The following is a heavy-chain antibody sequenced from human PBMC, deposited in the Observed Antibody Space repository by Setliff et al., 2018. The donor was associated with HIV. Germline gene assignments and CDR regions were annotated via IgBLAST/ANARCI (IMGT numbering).Heavy chain of an antibody. D-gene: IGHD3-3*01. CDR3: ARVDDFWSGPNTAGYMDV. CDR2: INPNSAGT. Sequence: ASVKVSCKASGYTFSAYYMYWVRQAPGQGLEWMGWINPNSAGTNYAQKFQGRVTMTRDTSISTAYMELSGLKSDDTAVYYCARVDDFWSGPNTAGYMDVWGKGTTVTVSS. J-gene: IGHJ6*03. CDR1: GYTFSAYY. V-gene: IGHV1-2*02.